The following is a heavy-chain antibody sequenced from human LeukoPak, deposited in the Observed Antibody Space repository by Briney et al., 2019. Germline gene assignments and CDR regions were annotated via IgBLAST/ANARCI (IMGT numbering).Heavy chain of an antibody. V-gene: IGHV3-30*18. CDR3: AKVRSSGWHEPYHYYGMDV. CDR2: ISPDGNKK. J-gene: IGHJ6*02. CDR1: GFTFNTHG. D-gene: IGHD6-19*01. Sequence: GWPLRLSCTASGFTFNTHGMHWVRQVPGKGLEWVTLISPDGNKKYYADSVKGRFTISRDNSKNTVYLQMNSLKTEDTAIYYCAKVRSSGWHEPYHYYGMDVWGQGTTVIVSS.